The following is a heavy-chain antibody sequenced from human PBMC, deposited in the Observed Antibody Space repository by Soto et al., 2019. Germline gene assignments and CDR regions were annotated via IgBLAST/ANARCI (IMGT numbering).Heavy chain of an antibody. J-gene: IGHJ6*02. CDR2: IYYSGST. V-gene: IGHV4-31*03. D-gene: IGHD6-13*01. CDR1: GGSISSGGYY. Sequence: QVQLQESGPGLVKPSQTLSLTGTVSGGSISSGGYYWSWIRQHPGKGLEWIGYIYYSGSTYYNPSLKSRVTISVDTSKNQFSLKLSSVTAADTAVYYCAREQAAAGRGYYGMDVWGQGTTVTVSS. CDR3: AREQAAAGRGYYGMDV.